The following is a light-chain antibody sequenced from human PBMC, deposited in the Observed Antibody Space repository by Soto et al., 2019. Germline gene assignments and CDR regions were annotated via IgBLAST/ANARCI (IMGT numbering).Light chain of an antibody. V-gene: IGLV2-14*01. CDR2: DVS. J-gene: IGLJ1*01. CDR1: SSDVGGYNY. CDR3: SSYTSSSTRV. Sequence: QSVLTQPASVSGSPGQSITISCTGTSSDVGGYNYVSWYQQHPGKAPKLMIYDVSNRPSEVSNRFSGSKSGNTASLTISGLQAEYEADYYCSSYTSSSTRVFGTGTKVTVL.